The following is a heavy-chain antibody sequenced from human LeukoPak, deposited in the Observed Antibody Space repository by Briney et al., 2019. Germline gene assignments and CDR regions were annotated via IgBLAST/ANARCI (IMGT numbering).Heavy chain of an antibody. Sequence: SETLSLTCTVSGGSISSSSYYWGWIRQAPGKGLEWIGNMQYSGSTYYNPSLKSRVTISLDTSKNQFSLKLSSVTAADTAVYYCASASGYDTVDAFDIWGQGTMVTVSS. CDR1: GGSISSSSYY. J-gene: IGHJ3*02. CDR2: MQYSGST. CDR3: ASASGYDTVDAFDI. D-gene: IGHD5-12*01. V-gene: IGHV4-39*07.